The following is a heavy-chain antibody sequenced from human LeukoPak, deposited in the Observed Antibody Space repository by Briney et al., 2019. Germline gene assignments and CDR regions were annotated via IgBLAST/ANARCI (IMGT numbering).Heavy chain of an antibody. Sequence: PGGSLRLSCAVSGFTVSRNYMSWVRQAPGKGLEWVSVISGSGDYTYYADSADSVKGRFTISRDNSKNTLYLQMNSLRAEDTAVYYCAPRRDHLAPSWGQGTLVTVSS. CDR2: ISGSGDYT. D-gene: IGHD5-24*01. CDR3: APRRDHLAPS. J-gene: IGHJ5*02. CDR1: GFTVSRNY. V-gene: IGHV3-53*05.